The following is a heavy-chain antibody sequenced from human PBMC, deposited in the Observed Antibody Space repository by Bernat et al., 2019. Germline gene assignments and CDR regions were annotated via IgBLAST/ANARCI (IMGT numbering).Heavy chain of an antibody. J-gene: IGHJ4*02. CDR3: ARLHEKTYYYGSGTLVY. V-gene: IGHV3-21*01. Sequence: VQLVESGGGVVQPGRSLRLSCAASGFTFSSYSMNWVRQAPGKGLEWVSSISSSSSYIYYADSVKGRFTISRDNAKNSLYLQMNSLRAEDTAVYYCARLHEKTYYYGSGTLVYWGQGTLVTVSS. CDR2: ISSSSSYI. D-gene: IGHD3-10*01. CDR1: GFTFSSYS.